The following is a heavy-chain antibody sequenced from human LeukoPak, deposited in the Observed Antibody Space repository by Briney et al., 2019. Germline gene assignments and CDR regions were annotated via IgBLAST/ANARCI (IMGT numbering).Heavy chain of an antibody. CDR3: ARLGVLRDFDWLLGD. V-gene: IGHV4-38-2*01. J-gene: IGHJ4*02. CDR2: IYHSGST. Sequence: SETLSLTCAVSGYSISSGFYWGWIRQPPGKGLEWIGSIYHSGSTYYNPSLKSRVTISVDTSKNQFSLKLSSVTAADTAVYYCARLGVLRDFDWLLGDWGQGTPVTVSS. CDR1: GYSISSGFY. D-gene: IGHD3-9*01.